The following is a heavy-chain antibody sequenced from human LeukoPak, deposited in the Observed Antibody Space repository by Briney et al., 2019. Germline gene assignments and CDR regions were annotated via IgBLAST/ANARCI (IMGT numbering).Heavy chain of an antibody. CDR2: ISGSGGST. CDR1: GFTFSSYA. Sequence: PGGSLRLSCAASGFTFSSYAMSWVRQAPGKGLEWVSAISGSGGSTYYADSVKGRFTISRDNSKNTLYLQMNSLRAEDTAVYYCASRLGRDIVVVVAATGYWGQGTLVTVSS. CDR3: ASRLGRDIVVVVAATGY. V-gene: IGHV3-23*01. D-gene: IGHD2-15*01. J-gene: IGHJ4*02.